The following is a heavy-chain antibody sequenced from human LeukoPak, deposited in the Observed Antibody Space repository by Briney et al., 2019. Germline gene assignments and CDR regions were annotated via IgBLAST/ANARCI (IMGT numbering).Heavy chain of an antibody. J-gene: IGHJ4*02. CDR1: GFTFRSYW. CDR2: INSDGSST. D-gene: IGHD2-15*01. V-gene: IGHV3-74*01. CDR3: ARDQIYCSGGYCYFDY. Sequence: GGSLRLSCAASGFTFRSYWMHWVRQAPGKGLVWVSRINSDGSSTSYADSVKGRFTISRDSAKNTLYLQMNSLRVEDSAVYYCARDQIYCSGGYCYFDYWGQGTLVTVSP.